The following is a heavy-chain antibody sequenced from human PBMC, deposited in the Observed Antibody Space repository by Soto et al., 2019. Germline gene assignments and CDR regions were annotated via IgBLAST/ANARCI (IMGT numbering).Heavy chain of an antibody. CDR1: GFTFSSYA. D-gene: IGHD6-19*01. Sequence: HPGGSLRLSCAASGFTFSSYAMHWVRQAPGKGLEWVAVISYDGSNKYYADSVKGRFTISRDNSKNTLYLQMNSLRAEDTAVYYCAREKTTQWLVLRALDYWGQGTLVTVSS. CDR2: ISYDGSNK. CDR3: AREKTTQWLVLRALDY. V-gene: IGHV3-30-3*01. J-gene: IGHJ4*02.